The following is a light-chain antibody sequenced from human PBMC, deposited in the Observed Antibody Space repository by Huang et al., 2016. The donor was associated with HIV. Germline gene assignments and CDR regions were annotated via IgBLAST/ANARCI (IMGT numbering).Light chain of an antibody. CDR2: WAT. CDR1: QSLLYSLSKKNY. Sequence: DIVMTQSPDSLAVSPGERATINCKSSQSLLYSLSKKNYLAWFQQKPGRPPKWLIYWATTRESGVPDRFSGSGFGTDFTLTINNLQAEDVAVYFCLQYYSVPQTFGHGTKVEIK. CDR3: LQYYSVPQT. V-gene: IGKV4-1*01. J-gene: IGKJ1*01.